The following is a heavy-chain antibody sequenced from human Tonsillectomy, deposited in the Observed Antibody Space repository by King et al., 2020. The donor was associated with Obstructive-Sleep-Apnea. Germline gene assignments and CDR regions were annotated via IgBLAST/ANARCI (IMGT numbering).Heavy chain of an antibody. CDR2: IFHSGST. V-gene: IGHV4-38-2*02. CDR1: GYSISSGYY. CDR3: ARAPGRYFYDSSGYYSYFDY. D-gene: IGHD3-22*01. J-gene: IGHJ4*02. Sequence: QLQESGPGLVKPSETLSLTCTVSGYSISSGYYWGWIRQPPGKGLEWIGSIFHSGSTSYNPSLKSRVTISVDTSQNQISLKLSSVTAADTAVYYCARAPGRYFYDSSGYYSYFDYWGQGTLVTVSS.